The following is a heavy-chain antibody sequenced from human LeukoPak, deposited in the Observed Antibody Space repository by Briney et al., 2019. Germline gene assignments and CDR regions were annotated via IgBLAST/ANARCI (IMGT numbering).Heavy chain of an antibody. J-gene: IGHJ4*02. CDR3: ARDLGSYSSGWYMGFDY. CDR2: ISGTSNTI. Sequence: GRSLRLSCVGSGFTFSSYSMNSVRPAPGKGLEWVSYISGTSNTIYYADYVKGRFTVSRDNAKNSLYLQMNSLRAEDTAIYYCARDLGSYSSGWYMGFDYWGQGILVTVSS. CDR1: GFTFSSYS. D-gene: IGHD6-19*01. V-gene: IGHV3-48*01.